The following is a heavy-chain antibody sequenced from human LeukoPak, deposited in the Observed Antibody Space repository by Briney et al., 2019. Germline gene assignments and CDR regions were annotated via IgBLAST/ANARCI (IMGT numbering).Heavy chain of an antibody. D-gene: IGHD3-22*01. V-gene: IGHV1-3*01. CDR1: GYTFTSYA. Sequence: ASVKVSCKASGYTFTSYAMHWVRQAPGQRLEWMGWINAGNANTKYSQKFQGRVTITRDTSASTAYMELSSLRSEDTAVYYCAREGYYDSSGYTITPIYWGQGTLVTVSS. J-gene: IGHJ4*02. CDR3: AREGYYDSSGYTITPIY. CDR2: INAGNANT.